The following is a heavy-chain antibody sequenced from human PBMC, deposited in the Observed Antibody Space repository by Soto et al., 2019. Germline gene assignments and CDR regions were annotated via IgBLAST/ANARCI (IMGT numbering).Heavy chain of an antibody. V-gene: IGHV4-59*01. J-gene: IGHJ6*02. CDR2: IYYSGRT. D-gene: IGHD1-1*01. CDR3: TRGRLEGRGPYSFYYYGVDV. Sequence: QVQLQESGPGLVKPSETLSLTCTVSGDSLSSYYWSSIWQPPGQGLEWNGYIYYSGRTNYNPSLESRVVRFLDTSKNQDSPKVSSLTAADTAVYFCTRGRLEGRGPYSFYYYGVDVGGQGTTFTVSS. CDR1: GDSLSSYY.